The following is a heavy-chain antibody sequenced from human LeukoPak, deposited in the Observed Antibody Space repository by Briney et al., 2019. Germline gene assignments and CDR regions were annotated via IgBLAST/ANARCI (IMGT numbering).Heavy chain of an antibody. J-gene: IGHJ3*02. Sequence: SETLSLTCAVYGGSFSGYYCSWIRQPPGKGLEWIGEINHSGSTNYNPSLTSRVTISVDTSKNQFSLKLSSVTAADTAVYYCARAYEVRLRYFDWLLSRSPAFDIWGQGKMVTVSS. V-gene: IGHV4-34*01. CDR2: INHSGST. CDR3: ARAYEVRLRYFDWLLSRSPAFDI. CDR1: GGSFSGYY. D-gene: IGHD3-9*01.